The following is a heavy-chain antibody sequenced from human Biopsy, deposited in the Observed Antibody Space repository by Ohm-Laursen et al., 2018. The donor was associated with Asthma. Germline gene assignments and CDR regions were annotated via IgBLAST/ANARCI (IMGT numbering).Heavy chain of an antibody. D-gene: IGHD2-2*01. CDR1: GGTFNTYV. J-gene: IGHJ4*02. CDR2: THSVFGTT. V-gene: IGHV1-69*13. Sequence: ASVKVSCPSLGGTFNTYVIGWVRQAPGQGLEWMGGTHSVFGTTTYPQKFQDRVTITADDSTSTVYMELSSLRSEDTAVYYCARKAGSCISRTCYSLDFWGQGTLVTVSS. CDR3: ARKAGSCISRTCYSLDF.